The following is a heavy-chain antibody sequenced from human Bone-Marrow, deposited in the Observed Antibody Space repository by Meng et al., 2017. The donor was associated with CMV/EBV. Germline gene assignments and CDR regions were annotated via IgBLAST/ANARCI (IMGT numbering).Heavy chain of an antibody. CDR1: GYTFTSYG. CDR3: ATPNYSSGWYTPFDY. D-gene: IGHD6-19*01. Sequence: SVQVSCKASGYTFTSYGISWVRQAPGQGLEWMGGIIPIFGTPNYARKFQGRVTITPDESTNTVYMELSSLRSEDTAVYYCATPNYSSGWYTPFDYWGQGTLVTVSS. J-gene: IGHJ4*02. CDR2: IIPIFGTP. V-gene: IGHV1-69*13.